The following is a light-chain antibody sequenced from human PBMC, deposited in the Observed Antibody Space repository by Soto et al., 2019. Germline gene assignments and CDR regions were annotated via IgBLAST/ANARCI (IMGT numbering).Light chain of an antibody. Sequence: EVVLTQSPVTLSLSPGERATLSCRASQGVGSTYVAWYQQRPGQSLSLLIYGASTRAAAIPDRFSGAGSGADFTLTIHSLQSEDFAVYYCHHYTIWPPYTFGQGTKLEIK. CDR3: HHYTIWPPYT. J-gene: IGKJ2*01. CDR1: QGVGSTY. CDR2: GAS. V-gene: IGKV3-20*01.